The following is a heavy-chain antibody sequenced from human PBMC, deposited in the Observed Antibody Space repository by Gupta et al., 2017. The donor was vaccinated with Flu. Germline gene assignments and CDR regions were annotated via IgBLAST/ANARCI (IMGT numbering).Heavy chain of an antibody. CDR2: ISFDGSNK. Sequence: VESGGGVVQPGGSLRLSCAAFGFSFSNYGIHWVRQAPGKGLEWVAVISFDGSNKDYADSVKGRFIISRDNSKNTLYLQMNSLTTEDTAVYYCAKDWKWNYNNYGMNVWGPGTTVTVSS. CDR1: GFSFSNYG. D-gene: IGHD5-24*01. J-gene: IGHJ6*02. CDR3: AKDWKWNYNNYGMNV. V-gene: IGHV3-30*18.